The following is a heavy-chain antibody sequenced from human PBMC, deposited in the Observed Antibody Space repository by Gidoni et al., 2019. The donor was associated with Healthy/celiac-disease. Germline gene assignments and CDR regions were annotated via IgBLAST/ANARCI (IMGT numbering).Heavy chain of an antibody. V-gene: IGHV1-46*03. CDR2: INPSGGST. CDR3: ARDRIWSGYYSGNYYYYGMDV. J-gene: IGHJ6*02. Sequence: QVQLVQSGAEVKKPGASVKVSCTASGYAFPSYYRQWVRQAPGQGLEWMGIINPSGGSTSYAQKFQGRVTMTRDTSTSTVYMELSSMRSEDTALYYCARDRIWSGYYSGNYYYYGMDVWGQGTTVTVSS. D-gene: IGHD3-3*01. CDR1: GYAFPSYY.